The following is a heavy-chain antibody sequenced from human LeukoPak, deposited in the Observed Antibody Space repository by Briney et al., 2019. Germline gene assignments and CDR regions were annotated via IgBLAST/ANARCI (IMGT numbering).Heavy chain of an antibody. Sequence: GGSLRLSCAASGFTFSTYSMNWVRQAPGKGLEWVSVIYSGGSTYYADSVKGRFTISRDNAKNSLYPQMGSLRAEDTAVYYCATGVATINDHWGQGTLVAVSS. CDR2: IYSGGST. J-gene: IGHJ5*02. V-gene: IGHV3-66*01. D-gene: IGHD5-12*01. CDR1: GFTFSTYS. CDR3: ATGVATINDH.